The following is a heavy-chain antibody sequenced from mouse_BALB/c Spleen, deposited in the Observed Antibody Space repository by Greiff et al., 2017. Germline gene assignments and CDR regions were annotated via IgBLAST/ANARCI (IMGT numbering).Heavy chain of an antibody. Sequence: QVQLKESGPGLVQPSQSLSITCTVSGFSLTSYGVHWVRQSPGKGLEWLGVIWSGGSTDYNAAFISRLSISKDNSKSQVFFKMNSLQADDTAIYYCARNLGYDGYGALYYYAMDYWGQGTSVTVSS. J-gene: IGHJ4*01. CDR1: GFSLTSYG. CDR3: ARNLGYDGYGALYYYAMDY. D-gene: IGHD2-3*01. V-gene: IGHV2-4-1*01. CDR2: IWSGGST.